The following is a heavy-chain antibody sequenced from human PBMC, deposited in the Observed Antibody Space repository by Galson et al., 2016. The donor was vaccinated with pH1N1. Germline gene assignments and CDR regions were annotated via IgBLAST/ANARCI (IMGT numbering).Heavy chain of an antibody. D-gene: IGHD3-16*01. CDR3: ARDRTYSESNTYYDLFDI. CDR2: INQHGSKI. CDR1: GLVYSDYW. J-gene: IGHJ3*02. V-gene: IGHV3-7*03. Sequence: SLRLSCAASGLVYSDYWVTWVRQAPGKGLEWVGNINQHGSKINYGDSVKGRFTISRDNAKNSLFLQMTSLRADGSAVYYCARDRTYSESNTYYDLFDIWGQGTMVTVSS.